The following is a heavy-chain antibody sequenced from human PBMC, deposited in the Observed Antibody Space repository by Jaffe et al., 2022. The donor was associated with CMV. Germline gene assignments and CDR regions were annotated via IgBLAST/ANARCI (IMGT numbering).Heavy chain of an antibody. V-gene: IGHV3-53*01. CDR3: TGSRNYFFQY. Sequence: QLVESGGGLVQPGGSLRLSCAGSDFIVSDNYMSWVRQAPGKGLEWVSVIYSGGTIYYADSVKGRFTISRDISQNTVYLQMNSLRAEDTAIYYCTGSRNYFFQYWGQGTLVSVSS. CDR1: DFIVSDNY. D-gene: IGHD3-10*01. CDR2: IYSGGTI. J-gene: IGHJ4*02.